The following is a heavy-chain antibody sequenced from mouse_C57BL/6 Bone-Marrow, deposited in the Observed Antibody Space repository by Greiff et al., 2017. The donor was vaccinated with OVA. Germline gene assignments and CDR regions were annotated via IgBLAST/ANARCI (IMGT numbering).Heavy chain of an antibody. D-gene: IGHD4-1*01. CDR1: GYAFSSSW. V-gene: IGHV1-82*01. CDR2: IYPGDGDT. Sequence: QVQLQQSGPELVKPGASVKLSCKASGYAFSSSWMHWVKQRPGKGLEWIGRIYPGDGDTNYNGKFKGKATLTADKSSSTAYMQLSSLTSEDSAVYFCARYQLTGTGGYFDVWGTGTTVTVSA. CDR3: ARYQLTGTGGYFDV. J-gene: IGHJ1*03.